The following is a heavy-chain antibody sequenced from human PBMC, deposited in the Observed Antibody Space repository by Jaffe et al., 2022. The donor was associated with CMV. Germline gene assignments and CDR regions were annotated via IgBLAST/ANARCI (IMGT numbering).Heavy chain of an antibody. V-gene: IGHV4-39*01. CDR1: GGSISSSSYY. J-gene: IGHJ3*02. CDR2: IYYSGST. D-gene: IGHD3-22*01. Sequence: QLQLQESGPGLVKPSETLSLTCTVSGGSISSSSYYWGWIRQPPGKGLEWIGSIYYSGSTYYNPSLKSRVTISVDTSKNQFSLKLSSVTAADTAVYYCARNYDSSGYYHAFDIWGQGTMVTVSS. CDR3: ARNYDSSGYYHAFDI.